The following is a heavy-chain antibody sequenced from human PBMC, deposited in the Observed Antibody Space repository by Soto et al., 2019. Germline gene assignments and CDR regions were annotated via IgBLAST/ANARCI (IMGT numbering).Heavy chain of an antibody. J-gene: IGHJ6*02. CDR1: GFTFSSYA. D-gene: IGHD3-10*01. Sequence: QVQLVESGGGVVQPGRSLRLSCAASGFTFSSYAMHWVRQAPGKGLEWVAVISYDGSNKYYADSVKGRFTISRDNSKNXXYLHMNSLRAEDTAVYYCARAMVRGVIRPLYGMDVWGQGTTVTVSS. CDR2: ISYDGSNK. CDR3: ARAMVRGVIRPLYGMDV. V-gene: IGHV3-30-3*01.